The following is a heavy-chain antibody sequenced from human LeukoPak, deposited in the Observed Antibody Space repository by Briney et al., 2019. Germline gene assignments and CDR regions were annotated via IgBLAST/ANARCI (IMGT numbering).Heavy chain of an antibody. D-gene: IGHD3-3*01. CDR2: IYYTGST. CDR1: GGSISTSSYS. J-gene: IGHJ5*02. Sequence: SETLSLTCTVSGGSISTSSYSWGWIRQPPGKGLEWIGTIYYTGSTNYNPSLKSRVTISVDTSKNQFSLKLSSVTAADTAVYYCARSLGLRFLEWLRYNWFDPWGQGTLVTVSS. CDR3: ARSLGLRFLEWLRYNWFDP. V-gene: IGHV4-39*07.